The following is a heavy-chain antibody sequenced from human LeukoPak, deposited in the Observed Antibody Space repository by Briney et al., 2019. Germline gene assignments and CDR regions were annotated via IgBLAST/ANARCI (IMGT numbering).Heavy chain of an antibody. V-gene: IGHV4-39*01. Sequence: SETLSLTCTVSGGSISSSSYYWGWIRQPPGKGLEWIGNIYYSGSTYYNPSLKSRVTISVDTSKNQFSLKLSSVTAADTAVYYCARHKMATIDYWGQGTLVTVSS. CDR2: IYYSGST. J-gene: IGHJ4*02. CDR1: GGSISSSSYY. D-gene: IGHD5-24*01. CDR3: ARHKMATIDY.